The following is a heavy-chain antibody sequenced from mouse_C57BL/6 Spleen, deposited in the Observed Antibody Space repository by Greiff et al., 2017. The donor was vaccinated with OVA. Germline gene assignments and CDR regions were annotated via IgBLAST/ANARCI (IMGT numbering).Heavy chain of an antibody. D-gene: IGHD1-1*01. V-gene: IGHV1-64*01. CDR3: ARSYYYGSSYGYFGD. CDR2: IHPNSGST. CDR1: GYTFTSYW. J-gene: IGHJ2*01. Sequence: QVQLQQPGAELVKPGASVKLSCKASGYTFTSYWMHWVKQRPGQGLEWIGMIHPNSGSTNYTEKFKSKATLTVDKSSSTAYMQLISLTSEDSAVYYCARSYYYGSSYGYFGDWGKGTTLSVSS.